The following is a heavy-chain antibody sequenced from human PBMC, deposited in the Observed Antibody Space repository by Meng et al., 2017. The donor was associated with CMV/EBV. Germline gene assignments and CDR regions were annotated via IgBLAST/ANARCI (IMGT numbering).Heavy chain of an antibody. D-gene: IGHD6-25*01. CDR1: GGSISSSSYY. J-gene: IGHJ4*02. V-gene: IGHV4-39*07. CDR2: IYYSGST. Sequence: ESLKISCTVSGGSISSSSYYWGWIRQPPGKGLEWIGSIYYSGSTYYNPSLKSRVTISVDTSKNQFSLKLSSVTAADTAVYYCAKGPGYQAAKFYFDYWGQGTLVTVSS. CDR3: AKGPGYQAAKFYFDY.